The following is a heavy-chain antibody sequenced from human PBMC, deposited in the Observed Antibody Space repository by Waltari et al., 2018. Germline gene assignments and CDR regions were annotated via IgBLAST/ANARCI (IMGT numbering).Heavy chain of an antibody. V-gene: IGHV3-74*01. Sequence: VQLVESGGGLVQPGGSLRVCCAACGFILSSYWMHWVRQVPGKGRVWISRIKGDGSFTDYADSVRGRFTISRDNAKTTLYLQMNSLGAEDTAVYFCVRDASWNIDYWGQGTLVTVSS. CDR2: IKGDGSFT. J-gene: IGHJ4*02. D-gene: IGHD1-1*01. CDR1: GFILSSYW. CDR3: VRDASWNIDY.